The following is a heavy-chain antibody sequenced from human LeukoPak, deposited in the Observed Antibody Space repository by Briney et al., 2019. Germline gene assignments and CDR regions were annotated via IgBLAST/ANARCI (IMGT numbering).Heavy chain of an antibody. CDR3: ARAQYDSSGYLFDY. J-gene: IGHJ4*02. Sequence: SETLSLTCAVSGGSISSGGYSWSWIRQPPGKGLEWIGYIYYSGSTNYNPSLKSRVTMSVDTSKNQFSLKLSSVTAADTAVYYCARAQYDSSGYLFDYWGQGTLVTVSS. CDR2: IYYSGST. D-gene: IGHD3-22*01. V-gene: IGHV4-61*08. CDR1: GGSISSGGYS.